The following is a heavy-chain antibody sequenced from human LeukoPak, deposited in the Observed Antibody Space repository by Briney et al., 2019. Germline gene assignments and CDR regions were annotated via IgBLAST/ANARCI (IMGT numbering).Heavy chain of an antibody. V-gene: IGHV1-24*01. CDR2: FDPEDGET. CDR3: ATPGIVGAMAGYYFDY. J-gene: IGHJ4*02. Sequence: ASVKVSRKVSGYTLTELSMHWVRQAPGKGLEWMGGFDPEDGETIYAQKFQGRVTMTEDTSTDTAYMELSSLRSEDTAVYYCATPGIVGAMAGYYFDYWGQGTLVTVSS. D-gene: IGHD1-26*01. CDR1: GYTLTELS.